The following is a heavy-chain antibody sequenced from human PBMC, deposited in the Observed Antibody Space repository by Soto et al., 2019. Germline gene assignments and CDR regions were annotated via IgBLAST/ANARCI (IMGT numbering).Heavy chain of an antibody. CDR3: VSDKEGETSAYGMDV. J-gene: IGHJ6*02. D-gene: IGHD3-16*01. CDR1: GFTFSSYA. V-gene: IGHV3-30-3*01. CDR2: ISYDGNNK. Sequence: QVQLVESGGGVVQPGRSLRLSCAASGFTFSSYAMHWVRQAPGKGLEWVAVISYDGNNKYYADSVKGRFTMSRDNSKNTLYLEMNTLRAEHTAVDYCVSDKEGETSAYGMDVWGQGTTVTVFS.